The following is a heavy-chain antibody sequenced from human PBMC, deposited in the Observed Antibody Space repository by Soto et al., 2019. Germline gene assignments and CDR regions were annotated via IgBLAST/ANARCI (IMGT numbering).Heavy chain of an antibody. CDR1: GDSVSSKSAA. Sequence: SQTLSLTCAISGDSVSSKSAAWNWIRQSPSRGLEWLGRTYYRSKWYNEYAVSVKSRIIINPDTSKNQFSLKLSSVTAADTAVYYCARGLYGRIAAAGTCIDYWGQGTLVTVSS. D-gene: IGHD6-13*01. J-gene: IGHJ4*02. CDR3: ARGLYGRIAAAGTCIDY. V-gene: IGHV6-1*01. CDR2: TYYRSKWYN.